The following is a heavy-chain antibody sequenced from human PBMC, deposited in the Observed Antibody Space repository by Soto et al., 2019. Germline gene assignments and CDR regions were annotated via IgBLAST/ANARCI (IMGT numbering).Heavy chain of an antibody. CDR1: GNTVPNYA. J-gene: IGHJ4*02. Sequence: QVQLVRSGAELKKPGASVKVSCKASGNTVPNYAIHWVRQAPGQRLEWMGWINGGNGNTYYSEHFQGRVTFTRDTSAGTVYMQLSSLTSEDTAVYYCATDDSGFSGSHYIDYFNYWGQGALVTVSS. CDR2: INGGNGNT. D-gene: IGHD1-26*01. V-gene: IGHV1-3*01. CDR3: ATDDSGFSGSHYIDYFNY.